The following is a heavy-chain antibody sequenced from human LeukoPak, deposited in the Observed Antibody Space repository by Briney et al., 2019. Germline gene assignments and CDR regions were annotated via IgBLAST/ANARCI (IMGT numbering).Heavy chain of an antibody. J-gene: IGHJ6*02. CDR1: GYSFTSYW. V-gene: IGHV5-51*04. CDR2: IYPGDSDT. CDR3: ARSTGGRYYYYDMDV. D-gene: IGHD2-15*01. Sequence: GESLKISCKGSGYSFTSYWIGWVRQMPGKGLEWMGIIYPGDSDTRYSPSFQGQVTISADKPISTAYLQWSSLKASDTAMYYCARSTGGRYYYYDMDVWGQGTTVTVSS.